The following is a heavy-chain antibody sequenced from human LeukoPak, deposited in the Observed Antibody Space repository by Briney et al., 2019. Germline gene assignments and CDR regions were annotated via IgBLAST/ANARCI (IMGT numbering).Heavy chain of an antibody. CDR2: INQDGSEK. J-gene: IGHJ4*02. D-gene: IGHD1-1*01. CDR1: GFTFSTFW. Sequence: GGSLRLSCAASGFTFSTFWMSWVRQAPGKGLEWVANINQDGSEKYYVDSMKGRFTVSRDNAKNSLYLQMDSLRAEDTVVYYCARGGTFVSDYWGQGTLVTVSS. V-gene: IGHV3-7*01. CDR3: ARGGTFVSDY.